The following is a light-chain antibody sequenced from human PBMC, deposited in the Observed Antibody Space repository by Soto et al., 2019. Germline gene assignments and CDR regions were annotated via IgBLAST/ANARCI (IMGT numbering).Light chain of an antibody. CDR1: QTVISSY. V-gene: IGKV3-11*01. Sequence: EIVLTQSPATLSLSPGERATLSCRASQTVISSYLAWYQQQPGQAPRLLIYDASSRATGIPARFSASRSGTDFTLTISSLEPEDSAGYCCKQRSLSEPYTFGKGTKLQIK. J-gene: IGKJ2*01. CDR3: KQRSLSEPYT. CDR2: DAS.